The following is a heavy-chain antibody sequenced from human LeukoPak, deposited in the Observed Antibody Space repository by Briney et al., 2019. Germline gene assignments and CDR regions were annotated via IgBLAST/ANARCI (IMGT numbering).Heavy chain of an antibody. J-gene: IGHJ4*02. V-gene: IGHV3-48*04. Sequence: PGGSLRLSCVASGFTFNTYSMNWFRQAPGKGLEWISYISSSSATIYYADSVKGRFTTSRDNAKNSLYLQMNSLRAEDTAVYYCARGRDLFDSWGQGTLVIVSS. CDR3: ARGRDLFDS. CDR2: ISSSSATI. CDR1: GFTFNTYS.